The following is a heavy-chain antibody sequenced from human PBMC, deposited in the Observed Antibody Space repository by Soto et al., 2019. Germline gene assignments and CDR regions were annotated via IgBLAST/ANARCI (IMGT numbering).Heavy chain of an antibody. Sequence: PGGSLRLSCAASGFTFSSYAMSCVRQAPGKGLEWVSAISGSGGSTYYADSVKGRFTISRDNSKNTLYLQMNSLRAEDTAVYYCAKTYCSGGSCYPSFDYWGQGTLVTVSS. CDR1: GFTFSSYA. D-gene: IGHD2-15*01. CDR2: ISGSGGST. CDR3: AKTYCSGGSCYPSFDY. V-gene: IGHV3-23*01. J-gene: IGHJ4*02.